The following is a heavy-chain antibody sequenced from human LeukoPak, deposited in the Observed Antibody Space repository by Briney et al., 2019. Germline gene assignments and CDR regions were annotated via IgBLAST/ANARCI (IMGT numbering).Heavy chain of an antibody. CDR1: GYTLTELS. D-gene: IGHD5-24*01. CDR2: FDPEDGET. CDR3: ARGEASIKNWFDP. J-gene: IGHJ5*02. Sequence: ASVKVSCKVSGYTLTELSMHWVRQAPGKGLEWMGGFDPEDGETIYAQKFQGRVTITADESTSTAYMELSSLRSEDTAVYYCARGEASIKNWFDPWGQGTLVTVSS. V-gene: IGHV1-24*01.